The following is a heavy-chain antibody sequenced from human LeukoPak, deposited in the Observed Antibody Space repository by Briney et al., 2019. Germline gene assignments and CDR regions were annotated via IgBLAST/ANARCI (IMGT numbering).Heavy chain of an antibody. Sequence: SATLSLTCPVSGGSISSSSYYWGWIRQPPGKGLEWIGSIYYSGSTYYNPSLKSRVTISVDTSKNQFSLKLSSVTAADTAVYYCARQSRLRLISFDYWGQGTLVTVSS. V-gene: IGHV4-39*01. CDR3: ARQSRLRLISFDY. CDR1: GGSISSSSYY. CDR2: IYYSGST. J-gene: IGHJ4*02. D-gene: IGHD5-12*01.